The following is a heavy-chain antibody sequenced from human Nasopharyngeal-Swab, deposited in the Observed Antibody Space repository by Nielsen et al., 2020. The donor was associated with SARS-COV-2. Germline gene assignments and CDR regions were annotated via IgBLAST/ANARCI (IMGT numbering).Heavy chain of an antibody. D-gene: IGHD5-12*01. V-gene: IGHV3-30*18. Sequence: GASLQISCAVSGFTFSSYGMHWVRQAPGKGLEWVAVISYDGSNKYYADSVKGRFTISRDNSKNTLYLQMNSLRAEDTAVYYCAKDGRVDIVATGYYYYYYMDVWGKGTTVTVSS. CDR3: AKDGRVDIVATGYYYYYYMDV. J-gene: IGHJ6*03. CDR2: ISYDGSNK. CDR1: GFTFSSYG.